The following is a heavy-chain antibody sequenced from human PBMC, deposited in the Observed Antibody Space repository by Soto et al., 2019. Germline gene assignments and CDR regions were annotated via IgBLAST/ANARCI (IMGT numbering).Heavy chain of an antibody. CDR2: ISYDGSNK. V-gene: IGHV3-30-3*01. CDR3: ARERLRRVLQKDYYYYYGMDV. Sequence: GGSLRLSCAASGFTFSSYAMHWVRQAPGKGLEWVAVISYDGSNKYYADSVKGRFTISRDNSKNTLYLQMNSLRAEDTAVYYCARERLRRVLQKDYYYYYGMDVWGQGTTVTVSS. CDR1: GFTFSSYA. J-gene: IGHJ6*02. D-gene: IGHD1-26*01.